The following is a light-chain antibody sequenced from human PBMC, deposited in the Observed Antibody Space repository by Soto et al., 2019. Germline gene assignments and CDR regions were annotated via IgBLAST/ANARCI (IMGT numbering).Light chain of an antibody. Sequence: DIQMSQSPSSLSASVGDSVTITCRASETIIDYLNWYQQQPGEAPKLLIFSASSLHSGVPSRFRRSGSGTHFTLTNSSLQPEDFATYFSQQSFSAPRTFGQGTKLQAK. V-gene: IGKV1-39*01. CDR3: QQSFSAPRT. CDR1: ETIIDY. J-gene: IGKJ2*01. CDR2: SAS.